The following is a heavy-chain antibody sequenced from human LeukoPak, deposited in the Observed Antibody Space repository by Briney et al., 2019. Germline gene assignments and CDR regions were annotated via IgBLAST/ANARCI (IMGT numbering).Heavy chain of an antibody. CDR3: ARLEGGVIVDY. CDR1: GXSFTSYC. CDR2: IDPSESYT. Sequence: GESLKISFKGSGXSFTSYCITWVRQVPGKGLEWMGRIDPSESYTNYSPSFQGHVTISADKSITTAYLQWSSLKASDTAMYYCARLEGGVIVDYWGQGTLVTVSS. D-gene: IGHD3-16*02. V-gene: IGHV5-10-1*01. J-gene: IGHJ4*02.